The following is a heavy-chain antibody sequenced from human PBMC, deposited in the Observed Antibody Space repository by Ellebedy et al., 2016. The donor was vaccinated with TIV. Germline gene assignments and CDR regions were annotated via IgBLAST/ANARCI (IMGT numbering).Heavy chain of an antibody. V-gene: IGHV1-58*01. Sequence: SVKVSXKASGFTFTSSAVQWVRQARGQRLEWIGWIVVGSGNTNYAQKFQGRVTITADESTSTAYMELSSLRSEDTAVYYCARGSARYSSSWTGYYFDYWGQGTLVTVSS. CDR3: ARGSARYSSSWTGYYFDY. CDR1: GFTFTSSA. CDR2: IVVGSGNT. D-gene: IGHD6-13*01. J-gene: IGHJ4*02.